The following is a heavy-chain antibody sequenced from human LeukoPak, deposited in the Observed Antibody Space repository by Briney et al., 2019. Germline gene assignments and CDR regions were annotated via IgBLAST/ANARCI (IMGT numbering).Heavy chain of an antibody. CDR3: VRDFRSADY. J-gene: IGHJ4*02. V-gene: IGHV3-74*01. Sequence: GGSLRLSCAASGVTFRTYCMHWVRQAPGKGPMWVSRICPDGTVTNYADSVKARFIISRDNARNTVYPQMNSLRVEDTAVYYCVRDFRSADYWGQGTLVTVSS. CDR2: ICPDGTVT. CDR1: GVTFRTYC.